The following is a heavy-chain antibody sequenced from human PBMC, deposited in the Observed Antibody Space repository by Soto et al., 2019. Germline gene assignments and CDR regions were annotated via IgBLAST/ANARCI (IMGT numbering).Heavy chain of an antibody. J-gene: IGHJ4*02. CDR3: AHRRHSYSSSWYVDY. V-gene: IGHV2-5*02. CDR1: GFSLSTSGVG. Sequence: SGPTLVKPTQTLTLTCTFSGFSLSTSGVGGGGIRQPPGKALEWLALIYWDEDKRYSPSLKSMLTITKDTSKNQVVLTMTHMDPVDTATYSCAHRRHSYSSSWYVDYWGQGTLVTVSS. CDR2: IYWDEDK. D-gene: IGHD6-13*01.